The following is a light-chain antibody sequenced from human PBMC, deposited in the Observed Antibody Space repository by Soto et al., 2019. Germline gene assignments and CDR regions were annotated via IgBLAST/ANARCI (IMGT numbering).Light chain of an antibody. CDR2: ENS. V-gene: IGLV1-51*01. Sequence: QSVMTQPPSVSAAPGQKVTISCSGSSSNIGGNSVSWYQQLPGTAPKLLIYENSKRPSGIPDRFSGSKSGTSATLGITGLQTGDEADFYCGTWDSTLSAGVFGTGTKLTVL. CDR3: GTWDSTLSAGV. CDR1: SSNIGGNS. J-gene: IGLJ1*01.